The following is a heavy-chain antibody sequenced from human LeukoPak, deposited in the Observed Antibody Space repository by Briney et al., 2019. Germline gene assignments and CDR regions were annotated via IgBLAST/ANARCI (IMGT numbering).Heavy chain of an antibody. V-gene: IGHV3-11*01. CDR2: ISSSGSTI. D-gene: IGHD3-3*01. CDR3: ARDATYYDFWSGPPRIDP. J-gene: IGHJ5*02. Sequence: GGSLRLSCAASGFTFSDYYMSWIRQAPGKGLEWVSYISSSGSTIYYADSVKGRFTISRDNAKNSLYLQMNSLRAEDTAVYYCARDATYYDFWSGPPRIDPWSQGTLVTVSP. CDR1: GFTFSDYY.